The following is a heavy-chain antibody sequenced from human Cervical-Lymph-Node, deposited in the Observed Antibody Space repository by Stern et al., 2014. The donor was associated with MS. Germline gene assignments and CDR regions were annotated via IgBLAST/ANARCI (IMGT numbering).Heavy chain of an antibody. CDR2: IYYDGSNR. D-gene: IGHD4-23*01. Sequence: VQLVESGGGVVQPGRSLRLSCAASGLTFSSSGMHWVRQAPGKGLAWLAIIYYDGSNRYYADSVKGRFTTSRDNSKNTLYLQMNSLRAEDTAVYYCAREGGNTAEYFQHWGQGTLVTVSS. CDR3: AREGGNTAEYFQH. V-gene: IGHV3-33*01. J-gene: IGHJ1*01. CDR1: GLTFSSSG.